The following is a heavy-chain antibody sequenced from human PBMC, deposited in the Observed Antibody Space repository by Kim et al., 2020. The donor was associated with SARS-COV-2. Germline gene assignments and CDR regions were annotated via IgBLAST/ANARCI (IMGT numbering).Heavy chain of an antibody. Sequence: ASVKVSCKTSGYSFSDHAINRVRQAPGQGLEWMGWINTGTGIPTYAQGFSGRFVFSLDTSVSTAYLQISSLKADDTAVYFCARNSHWFDSWGQGTLVTVS. CDR3: ARNSHWFDS. V-gene: IGHV7-4-1*02. D-gene: IGHD1-26*01. CDR1: GYSFSDHA. CDR2: INTGTGIP. J-gene: IGHJ5*01.